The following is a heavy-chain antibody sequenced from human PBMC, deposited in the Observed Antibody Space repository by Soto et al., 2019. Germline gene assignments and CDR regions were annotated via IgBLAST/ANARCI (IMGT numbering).Heavy chain of an antibody. Sequence: SETLSLTCTVSGGSISSSSYYWGWIRQPPGKGLEWIGSIYYSGSTYYNPSLKSRVTISVDTSKNQFSLKLSSVTAADTAVYYCARQPNSGYDRGDFDYWGQGTLVTVSS. V-gene: IGHV4-39*01. CDR2: IYYSGST. J-gene: IGHJ4*02. CDR3: ARQPNSGYDRGDFDY. CDR1: GGSISSSSYY. D-gene: IGHD5-12*01.